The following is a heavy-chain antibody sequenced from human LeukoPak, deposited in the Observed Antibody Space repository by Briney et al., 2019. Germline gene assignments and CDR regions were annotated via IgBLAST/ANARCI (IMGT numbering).Heavy chain of an antibody. CDR2: IRYDGSNK. CDR3: ARAGGTYYGIAFDI. J-gene: IGHJ3*02. V-gene: IGHV3-30*02. D-gene: IGHD1-26*01. Sequence: PGGSLRLSCAASRFTFSSYGMHWVRQAPGKRLEWAAFIRYDGSNKYYADSVKGRSTISRDNSKNTLYLQMNSVRAEDAAVYYCARAGGTYYGIAFDIWGQGTMVTVSS. CDR1: RFTFSSYG.